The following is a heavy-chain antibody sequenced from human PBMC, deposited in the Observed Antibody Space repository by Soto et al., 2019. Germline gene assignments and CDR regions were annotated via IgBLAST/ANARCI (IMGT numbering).Heavy chain of an antibody. CDR3: ARFYSSGWPRGYFDY. J-gene: IGHJ4*02. V-gene: IGHV1-18*01. D-gene: IGHD6-19*01. Sequence: QVQLVQSGGEVKKPGASVKVSCKAAGYTFTSHGISWVRQAPGQGREWMGWISTFHGSINYAQKFQGRVTMTTDTSTSTAYMELRSLRSDDTAVYDCARFYSSGWPRGYFDYWGQGTPVTVSA. CDR1: GYTFTSHG. CDR2: ISTFHGSI.